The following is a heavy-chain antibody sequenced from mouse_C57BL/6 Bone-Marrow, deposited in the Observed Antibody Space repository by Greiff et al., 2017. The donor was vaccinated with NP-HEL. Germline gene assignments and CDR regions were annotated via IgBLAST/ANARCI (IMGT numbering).Heavy chain of an antibody. CDR1: GYTFTSYG. V-gene: IGHV1-81*01. J-gene: IGHJ3*01. D-gene: IGHD3-1*01. CDR2: IYPRSGNT. CDR3: ARSGRGPFAY. Sequence: VQLQQSGAELARPGASVKLSCKASGYTFTSYGISWVKQRPGQGLEWIGEIYPRSGNTYYNEKFKGKATLTVDKSSSTAYMELRSLTSEDSAVYFCARSGRGPFAYWGQGTRVTVSA.